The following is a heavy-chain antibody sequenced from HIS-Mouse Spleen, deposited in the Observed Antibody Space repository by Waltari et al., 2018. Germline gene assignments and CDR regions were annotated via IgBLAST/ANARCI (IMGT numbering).Heavy chain of an antibody. CDR3: AREIPYSSSWYDWYFDL. J-gene: IGHJ2*01. D-gene: IGHD6-13*01. CDR2: IYYSGST. Sequence: QLQLQESGPGLAKPSEALSLPCTVSGGSISSSSSFWGWLRQPPGKGLEWIGSIYYSGSTYYNPSLKSRVTISVDTSKNQFSLKLSSVTAADTAVYYCAREIPYSSSWYDWYFDLWGRGTLVTVSS. CDR1: GGSISSSSSF. V-gene: IGHV4-39*07.